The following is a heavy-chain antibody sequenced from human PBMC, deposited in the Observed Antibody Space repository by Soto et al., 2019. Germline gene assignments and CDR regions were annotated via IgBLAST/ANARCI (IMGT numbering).Heavy chain of an antibody. CDR2: XXXEXGXT. V-gene: IGHV1-2*02. D-gene: IGHD5-12*01. CDR1: GYTFTGHY. J-gene: IGHJ4*02. Sequence: ASVKVSCKASGYTFTGHYIHWVRQAPEQGPEXRGEXXXEXGXTXYXXXXRGRVTMTRDMSITTVYMELNNLSPDDTAVYYCGRGRSGQIVVFYWGQGTPVTVSS. CDR3: GRGRSGQIVVFY.